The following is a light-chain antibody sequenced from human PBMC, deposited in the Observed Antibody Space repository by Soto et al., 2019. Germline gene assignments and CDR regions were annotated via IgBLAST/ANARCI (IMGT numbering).Light chain of an antibody. CDR2: DNS. J-gene: IGLJ2*01. CDR3: ATWDSSLKAVV. Sequence: QSALTPSSSVSAAAGQKVTFSCSGSYSNIGTNFVSWFQHFPGSAPKLLIYDNSQRPSGIPDRFSGSRSGSSATLGITGLQTGDEADYYCATWDSSLKAVVFGGGTKLTVL. CDR1: YSNIGTNF. V-gene: IGLV1-51*01.